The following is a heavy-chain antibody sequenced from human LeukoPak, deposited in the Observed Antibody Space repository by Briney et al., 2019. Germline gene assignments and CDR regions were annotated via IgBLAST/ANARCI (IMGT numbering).Heavy chain of an antibody. CDR3: ARSDCSSTSCLIDY. D-gene: IGHD2-2*01. V-gene: IGHV3-23*01. CDR2: ISGSGGST. CDR1: GITFSSYA. Sequence: GGSLRLSCAASGITFSSYAMSWVRQAPGKGLEWVSGISGSGGSTYYADSVKGRFTISRDNAKNSLYLQMNSLRAEDTAVYYCARSDCSSTSCLIDYWGQGTLVTVSS. J-gene: IGHJ4*02.